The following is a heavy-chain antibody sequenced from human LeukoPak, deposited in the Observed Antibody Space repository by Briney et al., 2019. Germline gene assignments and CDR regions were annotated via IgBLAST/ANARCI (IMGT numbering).Heavy chain of an antibody. CDR3: ARDLENYYDSSGYYYGYAFDI. J-gene: IGHJ3*02. CDR1: GGSISSYY. D-gene: IGHD3-22*01. CDR2: IYHSGST. V-gene: IGHV4-38-2*02. Sequence: SETLSLTCTVSGGSISSYYWGWIRQPPGKGLEWIGSIYHSGSTYYNPSLKSRVTISVDTSKNQFSLKLSSVTAADTAVYYCARDLENYYDSSGYYYGYAFDIWGQGTMVTVSS.